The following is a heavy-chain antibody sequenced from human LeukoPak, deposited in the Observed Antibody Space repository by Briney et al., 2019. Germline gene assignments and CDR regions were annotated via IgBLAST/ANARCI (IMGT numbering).Heavy chain of an antibody. CDR1: GYTLTELS. D-gene: IGHD3-10*01. Sequence: ASVKVSCKVSGYTLTELSMHWVRQAPGKGLEWMGGFDPEDGERIYAQNFQGRVTMTEDTSTDTAYMELSRLRSDDTAVYYCAPLDYYGSGSHDYWGQGTLVTVPS. CDR2: FDPEDGER. CDR3: APLDYYGSGSHDY. J-gene: IGHJ4*02. V-gene: IGHV1-24*01.